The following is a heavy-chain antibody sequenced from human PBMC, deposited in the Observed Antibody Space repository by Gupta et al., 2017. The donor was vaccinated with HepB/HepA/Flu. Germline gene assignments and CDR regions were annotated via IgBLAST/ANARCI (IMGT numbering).Heavy chain of an antibody. D-gene: IGHD5-24*01. CDR1: GFTFSSYA. CDR3: ARDNGATDY. V-gene: IGHV3-30-3*01. Sequence: QVQLVESGGGVVQPGRSLRLSCAASGFTFSSYAMHWVRQAPGKGLEWVAVISYDGSKKDDADSVKGRFTIARDNSKNTMYLQMKRMRAEDTAVDDCARDNGATDYGGQGTMVTVSS. CDR2: ISYDGSKK. J-gene: IGHJ4*02.